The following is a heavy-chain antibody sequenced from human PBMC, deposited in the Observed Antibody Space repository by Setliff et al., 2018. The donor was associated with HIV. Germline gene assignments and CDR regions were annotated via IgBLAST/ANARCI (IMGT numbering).Heavy chain of an antibody. CDR3: ARPRVFDSFDV. Sequence: ASVKVSCKAIGYMILGYKMSWVRQAPGQGLEWIGRISPDNGAAEYAPKFQGRVRMTLDTSISTAYLEIPRLTSDDAAVYHCARPRVFDSFDVWGQGTMVTVSS. CDR1: GYMILGYK. V-gene: IGHV1-2*06. J-gene: IGHJ3*01. CDR2: ISPDNGAA.